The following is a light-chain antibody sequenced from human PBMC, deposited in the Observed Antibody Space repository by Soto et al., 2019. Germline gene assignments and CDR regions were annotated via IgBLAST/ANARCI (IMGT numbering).Light chain of an antibody. CDR1: SSDVGGYNY. Sequence: QSALTQPPSASGSPGQSVTISCTGTSSDVGGYNYVSWYQQHPGKAPKLMIYEVSKRPSGVPDRVSGSKSGNTAALTVSGLQAEEEAEYYCSSYAGSNNVVCGGGTKLPVL. CDR3: SSYAGSNNVV. J-gene: IGLJ2*01. CDR2: EVS. V-gene: IGLV2-8*01.